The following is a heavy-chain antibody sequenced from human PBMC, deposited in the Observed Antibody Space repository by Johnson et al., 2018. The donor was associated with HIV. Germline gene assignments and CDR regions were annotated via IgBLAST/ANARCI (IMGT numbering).Heavy chain of an antibody. V-gene: IGHV3-30*03. Sequence: VQLVESGGGLVKPGGSLRLSCAASGFTFSDYYMSWIRQAPGKGLAWVAVMSYDGSDKYYADSVKGRFTISRDNSKNTLYLQMNRLRAEDTAVYYCARAHDAFDIWGQGTMVTVSS. CDR3: ARAHDAFDI. CDR1: GFTFSDYY. CDR2: MSYDGSDK. J-gene: IGHJ3*02.